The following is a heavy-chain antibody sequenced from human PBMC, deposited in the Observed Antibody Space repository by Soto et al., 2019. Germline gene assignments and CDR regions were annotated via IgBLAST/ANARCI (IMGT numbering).Heavy chain of an antibody. CDR3: ARGKYSSSWYDLSEDWYFDL. D-gene: IGHD6-13*01. CDR1: GYTFTSYD. Sequence: QVQLVQSGAEVKKPGASVKVSCKASGYTFTSYDINWVRQATGQGLEWMGWMNPNSGNTGYAQKFQGRVTITADESTSTAYMELSSLRSEDTAVYYCARGKYSSSWYDLSEDWYFDLWGRGTLVTVSS. CDR2: MNPNSGNT. V-gene: IGHV1-8*01. J-gene: IGHJ2*01.